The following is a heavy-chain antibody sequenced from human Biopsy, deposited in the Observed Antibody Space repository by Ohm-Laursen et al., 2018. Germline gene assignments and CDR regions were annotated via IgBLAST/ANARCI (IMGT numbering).Heavy chain of an antibody. CDR1: GYTFTSYG. Sequence: VASVKVSCKASGYTFTSYGISWVRQAPGQGLEWMGWINTENGNTIYAQNLQGRVTMTADTSTSTAYMEVTSLRSDDTAVYYCARAKLEPVYYYYGMDVWGQGTTVTVS. J-gene: IGHJ6*02. CDR3: ARAKLEPVYYYYGMDV. CDR2: INTENGNT. D-gene: IGHD1-1*01. V-gene: IGHV1-18*01.